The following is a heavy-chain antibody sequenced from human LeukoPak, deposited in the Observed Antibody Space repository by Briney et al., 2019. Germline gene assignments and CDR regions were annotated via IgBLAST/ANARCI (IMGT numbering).Heavy chain of an antibody. J-gene: IGHJ3*01. CDR2: ISGDGGRM. CDR1: GFMFSKYN. Sequence: GGSLRLSCGVSGFMFSKYNMNWVRQAPGKGLEWISHISGDGGRMYYADSVKGRITMSRDNAKNSLDLQIHSLTAEDTAVYYCARELDTPMVTHDGLGVWGLGTMVIVSS. D-gene: IGHD5-18*01. CDR3: ARELDTPMVTHDGLGV. V-gene: IGHV3-48*01.